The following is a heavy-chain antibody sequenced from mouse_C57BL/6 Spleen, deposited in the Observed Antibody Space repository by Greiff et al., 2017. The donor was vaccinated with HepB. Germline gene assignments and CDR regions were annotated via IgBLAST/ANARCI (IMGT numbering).Heavy chain of an antibody. V-gene: IGHV1-53*01. CDR2: INPSNGGT. CDR3: SRTGNYEAWFAY. Sequence: QVQLQHPGTELVKPGASVKLSCKASGYTFTSYWMHWVKQRPGQGLEWIGNINPSNGGTNYNEKFKSKATLTVDKSSSTAYMQLSSLTSEDSAVYYCSRTGNYEAWFAYWGQGTLVTVSA. CDR1: GYTFTSYW. J-gene: IGHJ3*01. D-gene: IGHD2-1*01.